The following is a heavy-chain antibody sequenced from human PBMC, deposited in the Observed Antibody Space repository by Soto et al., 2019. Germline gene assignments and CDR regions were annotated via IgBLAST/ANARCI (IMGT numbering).Heavy chain of an antibody. D-gene: IGHD1-1*01. J-gene: IGHJ6*02. Sequence: GASVKVSCKASGYTFTSHYIHWVRQATGQGAEWMAMINPSGGTTSYAQKFQGRVTMTRGTSTSTVYMELSSLRSEDTAVYYCARDRTKYYYYYDMDVWGQGTTVTVSS. CDR3: ARDRTKYYYYYDMDV. CDR2: INPSGGTT. V-gene: IGHV1-46*01. CDR1: GYTFTSHY.